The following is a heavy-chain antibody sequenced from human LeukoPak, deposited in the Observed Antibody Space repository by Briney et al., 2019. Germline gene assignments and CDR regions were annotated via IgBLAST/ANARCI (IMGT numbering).Heavy chain of an antibody. CDR2: MNPNSGNT. CDR1: GYTFTSYD. J-gene: IGHJ4*02. Sequence: ASVKVSCKASGYTFTSYDINWVRQATGQGLEWMGWMNPNSGNTGYAQKFQGRVTMTRNTSISTAYMELSSLRSDDTAVYYCARVTNGDHAADYWGQGTLVTVSS. D-gene: IGHD4-17*01. CDR3: ARVTNGDHAADY. V-gene: IGHV1-8*01.